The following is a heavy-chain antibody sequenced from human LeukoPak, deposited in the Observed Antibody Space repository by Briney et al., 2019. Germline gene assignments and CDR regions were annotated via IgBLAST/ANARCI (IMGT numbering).Heavy chain of an antibody. J-gene: IGHJ4*02. CDR1: GFAFREYW. CDR2: INDGGTYT. Sequence: GGSLRLSCAASGFAFREYWMHWVRQTPGTGLMWVARINDGGTYTAYADSVKGRFTVSRDNAENTLYLQMNTLRVEDTAIYYCAREIKIQGFRAFDFWGQGTPVTVSS. D-gene: IGHD3-10*01. CDR3: AREIKIQGFRAFDF. V-gene: IGHV3-74*01.